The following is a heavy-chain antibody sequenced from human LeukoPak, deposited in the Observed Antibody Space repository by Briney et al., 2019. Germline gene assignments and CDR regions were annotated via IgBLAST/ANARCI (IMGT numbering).Heavy chain of an antibody. D-gene: IGHD3-22*01. CDR1: GFTFSSYS. Sequence: GGSLRLSCAGSGFTFSSYSMNWVRQAPGKGLAWGSYISGSSSTIYYADSVKGRFTISRDNGKNTLYLQMNSLRAEDTAVYYFARGSTYYDSSGQVPFDYWGQGTLVTVSS. V-gene: IGHV3-48*01. CDR2: ISGSSSTI. CDR3: ARGSTYYDSSGQVPFDY. J-gene: IGHJ4*02.